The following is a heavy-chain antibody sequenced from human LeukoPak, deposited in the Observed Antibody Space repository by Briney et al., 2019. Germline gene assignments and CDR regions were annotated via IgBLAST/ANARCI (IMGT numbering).Heavy chain of an antibody. Sequence: ASVTVSFKCSVYTFTTYGISGVGQAPGQGGEGMGWVSAYNGKTNYAQKLQGRVTMNTEKSSKKAYMELGSLRSDDTAVYYCARGLLTARARDAFDVWGQGTMVTVSS. J-gene: IGHJ3*01. CDR3: ARGLLTARARDAFDV. V-gene: IGHV1-18*01. CDR1: VYTFTTYG. D-gene: IGHD7-27*01. CDR2: VSAYNGKT.